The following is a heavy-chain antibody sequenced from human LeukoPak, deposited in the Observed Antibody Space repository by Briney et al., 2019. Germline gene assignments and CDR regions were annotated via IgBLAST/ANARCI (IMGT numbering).Heavy chain of an antibody. CDR2: IYTSENT. CDR1: GGSISSGSFY. D-gene: IGHD2-21*01. CDR3: ARAYSYDAFEI. J-gene: IGHJ3*02. V-gene: IGHV4-61*02. Sequence: SQTLSLTCTVSGGSISSGSFYWSWIRQPAGKGLEWIGRIYTSENTDYNPSLKSRVTISVDTSKNQSSLKLSSVTAADTAVYYCARAYSYDAFEIWGQGTMVTVSS.